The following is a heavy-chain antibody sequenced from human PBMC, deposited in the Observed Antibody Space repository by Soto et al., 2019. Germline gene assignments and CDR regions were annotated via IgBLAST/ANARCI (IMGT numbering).Heavy chain of an antibody. V-gene: IGHV4-34*01. Sequence: SETLSLTCAVYGGSFSGYYWSWIRQSPGKGLEWIGEINHSGGTNYNPSLKNRVTISVDTSKNQFSLKLSSVTAADTAVYYCERHGRAGSSLIMDWGQGTLVTVSS. CDR1: GGSFSGYY. CDR3: ERHGRAGSSLIMD. D-gene: IGHD6-13*01. J-gene: IGHJ4*02. CDR2: INHSGGT.